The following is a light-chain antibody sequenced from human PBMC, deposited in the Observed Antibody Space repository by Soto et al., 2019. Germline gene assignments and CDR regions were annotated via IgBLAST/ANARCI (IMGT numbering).Light chain of an antibody. J-gene: IGKJ1*01. CDR1: QSISSW. CDR2: KAS. CDR3: QQYNSYSPGWT. V-gene: IGKV1-5*03. Sequence: DIQMTQSPSTLSASVGDRVTITCRASQSISSWLAWYQQKPGKAPKLLIYKASSLESGVPSRFSGSGSGTEFTLTISSLQPDDFAPYYCQQYNSYSPGWTFGQGTKV.